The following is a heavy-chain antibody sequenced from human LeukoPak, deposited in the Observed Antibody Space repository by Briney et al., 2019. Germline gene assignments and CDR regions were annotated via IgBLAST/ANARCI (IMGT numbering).Heavy chain of an antibody. Sequence: GGSLRLSCAASGLTVSSSYMSWVRQALGKGLEGVSIIYNDGSTYYADSMKGRFTISRDNSKNTLYLQVNSLRAEDTAMYYCARNILFAFDIWGQGTMVTVSS. J-gene: IGHJ3*02. V-gene: IGHV3-53*01. CDR3: ARNILFAFDI. CDR1: GLTVSSSY. CDR2: IYNDGST.